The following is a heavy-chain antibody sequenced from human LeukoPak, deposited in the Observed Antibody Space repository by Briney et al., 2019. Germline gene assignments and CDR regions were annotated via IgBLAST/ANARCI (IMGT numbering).Heavy chain of an antibody. CDR1: GGSISSSSRY. CDR2: VYYSGST. CDR3: AREGRGIAVTGTPDY. J-gene: IGHJ4*02. Sequence: SETLSLTCTVSGGSISSSSRYWGWIRQPPGKGLEWIGNVYYSGSTYYNPSLKSRVTISVDTSKNQFSLKLSSVTAADTAVYYCAREGRGIAVTGTPDYWGQGTLVTVSS. V-gene: IGHV4-39*07. D-gene: IGHD6-19*01.